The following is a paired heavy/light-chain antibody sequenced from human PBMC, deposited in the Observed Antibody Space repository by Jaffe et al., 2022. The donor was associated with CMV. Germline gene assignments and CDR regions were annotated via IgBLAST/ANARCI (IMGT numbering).Light chain of an antibody. CDR1: QSVSSSY. J-gene: IGKJ2*01. CDR2: GAF. Sequence: EIVLTQSPGTLSLSPGERATLSCRASQSVSSSYLAWYQQKPDQAPRLFIYGAFSRATGIPDRFSGSGSGTDFTLTISRLEPEDAAVYYCQQYGSSPPYTFGQGTKLEI. CDR3: QQYGSSPPYT. V-gene: IGKV3-20*01.
Heavy chain of an antibody. V-gene: IGHV1-46*01. Sequence: QVQLVQSGAEVRKPGASVKVSCKASGYTFTNYHMHWVRQAPGQGLEWMGIINPSAGNTGYAQKFQGRVTMTRDTSTTTLYMELSSLKSEDTAVYYCTRDGEGVSGTDYWGQGTLVTVSS. J-gene: IGHJ4*02. CDR2: INPSAGNT. CDR1: GYTFTNYH. D-gene: IGHD2-8*01. CDR3: TRDGEGVSGTDY.